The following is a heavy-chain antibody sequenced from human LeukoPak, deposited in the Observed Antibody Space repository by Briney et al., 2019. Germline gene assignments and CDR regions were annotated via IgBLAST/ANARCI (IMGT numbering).Heavy chain of an antibody. CDR2: INQDGSEK. CDR1: GFTFSTYW. J-gene: IGHJ4*02. CDR3: ARVKDIAAAGTSDC. D-gene: IGHD6-13*01. Sequence: GGSLRLSYAASGFTFSTYWMGWVRQVPGRGLEWVANINQDGSEKYYVDSVKGRFTISRDNAKNSLYVQMNSLRAEDTALYYCARVKDIAAAGTSDCWGQGILVTVSS. V-gene: IGHV3-7*01.